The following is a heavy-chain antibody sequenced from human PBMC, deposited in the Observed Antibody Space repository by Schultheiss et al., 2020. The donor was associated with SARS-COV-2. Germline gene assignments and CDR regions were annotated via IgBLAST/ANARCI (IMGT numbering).Heavy chain of an antibody. CDR3: AKDNGHGGYPSYYFDY. CDR2: IWYDGSNK. V-gene: IGHV3-33*06. Sequence: GESLKISCVVSGFTFNTFGMHWVRQAPGKGLEWVAVIWYDGSNKYYADSVKGRFTISRDNSKHTLYLQMNSLRAEDTAVYYCAKDNGHGGYPSYYFDYWGQGTLVTVSS. J-gene: IGHJ4*02. CDR1: GFTFNTFG. D-gene: IGHD2-15*01.